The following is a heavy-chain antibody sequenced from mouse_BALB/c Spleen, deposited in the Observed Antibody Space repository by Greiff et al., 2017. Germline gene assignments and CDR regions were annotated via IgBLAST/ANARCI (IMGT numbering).Heavy chain of an antibody. CDR3: AREGAYDGAWFAY. J-gene: IGHJ3*01. D-gene: IGHD2-3*01. CDR1: GFTFSSFG. CDR2: ISSGSSTI. Sequence: EVKLMESGGGLVQPGGSRKLSCAASGFTFSSFGMHWVRQAPEKGLEWVAYISSGSSTIYYADTVKGRFTISRDNPKNTLFLQMTSLRSEDTAMYYCAREGAYDGAWFAYWGQGTLVTVSA. V-gene: IGHV5-17*02.